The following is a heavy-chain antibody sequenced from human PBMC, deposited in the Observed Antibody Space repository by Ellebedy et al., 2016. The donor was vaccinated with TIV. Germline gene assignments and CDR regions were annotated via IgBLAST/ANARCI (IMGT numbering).Heavy chain of an antibody. Sequence: GESLKISCAASGFSFRSYWMSWVRQAPGKGLEWVANVHQDGSQKYYVDSVKGRFTMSRDNAKNSLSLQMNSLTVEDTAVYYCATDGSYGDYRFPTHAFEIWGQGTMVTVSS. D-gene: IGHD4-17*01. J-gene: IGHJ3*02. V-gene: IGHV3-7*01. CDR2: VHQDGSQK. CDR1: GFSFRSYW. CDR3: ATDGSYGDYRFPTHAFEI.